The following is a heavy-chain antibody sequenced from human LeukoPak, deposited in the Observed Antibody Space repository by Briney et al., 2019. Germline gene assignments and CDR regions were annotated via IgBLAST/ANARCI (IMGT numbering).Heavy chain of an antibody. D-gene: IGHD2-2*01. CDR2: VYSSGST. Sequence: PSETLSLTCTVSGGSISSYYWSWIRQPPGKGPEWIGYVYSSGSTNHNPSLKSRVTISVDTSKNQFSLKLSSVTAADTAVYYCARHGDYYCRSTTCFDYWGQGTLVTVSS. J-gene: IGHJ4*02. CDR3: ARHGDYYCRSTTCFDY. V-gene: IGHV4-59*08. CDR1: GGSISSYY.